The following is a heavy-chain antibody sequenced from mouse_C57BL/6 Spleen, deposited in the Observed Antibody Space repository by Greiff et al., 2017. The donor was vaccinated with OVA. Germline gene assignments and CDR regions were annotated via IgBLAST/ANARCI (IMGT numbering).Heavy chain of an antibody. D-gene: IGHD4-1*01. V-gene: IGHV1-64*01. CDR2: IHPNSGST. CDR1: GYTFTSYW. J-gene: IGHJ2*01. Sequence: VQLQQPGAELVKPGASVKLSCKASGYTFTSYWMHWVKQRPGQGLEWIGMIHPNSGSTNYNEKFKSKATLTVDKSSSTAYMQLSSLTSEDSAVYYCARSGWDGYYFDYWGQGTTLTVSS. CDR3: ARSGWDGYYFDY.